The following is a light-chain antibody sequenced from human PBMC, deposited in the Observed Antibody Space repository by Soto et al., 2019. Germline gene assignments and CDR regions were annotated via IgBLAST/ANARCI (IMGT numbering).Light chain of an antibody. Sequence: EIVITPSPATLSLSPGERATLSCRASQSVSSNLAWYQQQPGQAPRLLIYGASTRATGFPARFSGSGSGTEFTLTISSLQSEDFAVYYCQQSNNWPLTFGQGTKLDIK. CDR2: GAS. V-gene: IGKV3-15*01. J-gene: IGKJ1*01. CDR1: QSVSSN. CDR3: QQSNNWPLT.